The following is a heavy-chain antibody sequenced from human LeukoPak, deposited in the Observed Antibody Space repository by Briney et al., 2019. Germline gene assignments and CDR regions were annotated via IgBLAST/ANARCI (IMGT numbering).Heavy chain of an antibody. CDR3: ARVVYGFTGTYDAFDI. CDR1: GFTFSSYW. V-gene: IGHV3-74*01. Sequence: GGSLRLSCAASGFTFSSYWMHWVRQAPGKGLVWVSRIDSDGSSTSYADSVKGRFTISRDNAKNTLYLQMNSLRAEDTAVYYCARVVYGFTGTYDAFDIWGQGTMVTVSS. CDR2: IDSDGSST. D-gene: IGHD1-1*01. J-gene: IGHJ3*02.